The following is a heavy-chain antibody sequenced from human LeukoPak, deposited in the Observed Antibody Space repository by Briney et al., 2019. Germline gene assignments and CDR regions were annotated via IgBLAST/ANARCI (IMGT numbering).Heavy chain of an antibody. CDR1: GFTFSSYG. D-gene: IGHD2-15*01. Sequence: PGRSLRLSCAASGFTFSSYGIHWVRQAPGKGLEWVAVIWYDGSNKYYADSVKGRFTISRDNSKNTLYLQMNSLRAEDTAVYYCARTRIPYCSGGSCYRYGMDVWGQGTTVTVSS. V-gene: IGHV3-33*08. CDR3: ARTRIPYCSGGSCYRYGMDV. J-gene: IGHJ6*02. CDR2: IWYDGSNK.